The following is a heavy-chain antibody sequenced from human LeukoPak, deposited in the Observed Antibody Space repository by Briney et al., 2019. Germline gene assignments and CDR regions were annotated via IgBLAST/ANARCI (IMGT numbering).Heavy chain of an antibody. CDR1: GFTFSDYY. CDR3: ARGGFSADY. CDR2: IRDSASTI. Sequence: PGGSLRLSCAASGFTFSDYYMSWIRQAPGKGLEWVSYIRDSASTICYAASVKGRFTISRDNAKNSLYLQMNSVRAEDTAVYYCARGGFSADYWGQGTLVTVSS. J-gene: IGHJ4*02. V-gene: IGHV3-11*04.